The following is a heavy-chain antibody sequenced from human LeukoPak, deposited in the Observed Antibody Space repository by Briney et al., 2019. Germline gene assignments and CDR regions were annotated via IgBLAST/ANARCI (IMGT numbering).Heavy chain of an antibody. V-gene: IGHV3-23*01. CDR2: ISGSGGST. CDR3: ARGRYCSGGSCYKEFDY. CDR1: GFTFSSFA. D-gene: IGHD2-15*01. J-gene: IGHJ4*02. Sequence: PGGSLRLSCAASGFTFSSFAMSWVRQAPGKGLEWVSAISGSGGSTYYADSVKGRFTISRDNSKNTLYLQMNSLRAEDTAVYYCARGRYCSGGSCYKEFDYWGQGTLVTVSS.